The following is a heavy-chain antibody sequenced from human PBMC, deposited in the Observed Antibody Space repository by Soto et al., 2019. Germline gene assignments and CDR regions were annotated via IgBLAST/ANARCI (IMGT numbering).Heavy chain of an antibody. CDR3: ARQGSGSYNAFDI. CDR2: IYYSGST. Sequence: SETLSLTCTVSGGSLSSYYWSWIRQPPGKGLEWIGYIYYSGSTNYNPSLKSRVTISVDTSKNQFSLKLSSVTAADTAVYYCARQGSGSYNAFDIWGQGTVVTVSS. D-gene: IGHD1-26*01. V-gene: IGHV4-59*08. J-gene: IGHJ3*02. CDR1: GGSLSSYY.